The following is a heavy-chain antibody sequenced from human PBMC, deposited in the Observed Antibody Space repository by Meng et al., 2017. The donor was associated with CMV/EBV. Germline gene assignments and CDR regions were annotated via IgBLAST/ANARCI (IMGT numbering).Heavy chain of an antibody. CDR1: GYTFTSYG. CDR3: ARDRDEVSSAGIDY. Sequence: GESLKISCKASGYTFTSYGISWVRQAPGQGLEWMGIINPSGGSTSYAQKFQGRVTMTRDTSTSTVYMELSSLRSEDTAVYYCARDRDEVSSAGIDYWGQGTLVTVSS. V-gene: IGHV1-46*01. J-gene: IGHJ4*02. CDR2: INPSGGST. D-gene: IGHD6-6*01.